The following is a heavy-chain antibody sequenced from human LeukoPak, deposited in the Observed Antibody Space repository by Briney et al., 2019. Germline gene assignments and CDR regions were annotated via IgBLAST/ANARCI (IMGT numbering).Heavy chain of an antibody. J-gene: IGHJ1*01. CDR3: ARAPSGIAVAGTGYFQH. CDR2: ISGSGGST. Sequence: PGGSLRLSCAASGFTLSSYAMSWVRQAPGKGLEWVSGISGSGGSTYYADSVKGRFTISRDNSKNTLYLQMNSLRAEDTAVYYCARAPSGIAVAGTGYFQHWGQGTLVTVSS. D-gene: IGHD6-19*01. V-gene: IGHV3-23*01. CDR1: GFTLSSYA.